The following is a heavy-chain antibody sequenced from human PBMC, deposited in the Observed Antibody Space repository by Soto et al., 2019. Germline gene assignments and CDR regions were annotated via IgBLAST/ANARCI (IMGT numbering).Heavy chain of an antibody. CDR2: ISDSGGGT. CDR3: AKFVQVSGTDY. J-gene: IGHJ4*02. V-gene: IGHV3-23*01. CDR1: GFTFSNYA. D-gene: IGHD1-1*01. Sequence: GGSLRLSCEASGFTFSNYAMSWVRQAPGNGLECVSAISDSGGGTYYADSVKGRFTISRDNSRNTLYLQMNSLSAEDTTIYYCAKFVQVSGTDYWGQGTQVTVSS.